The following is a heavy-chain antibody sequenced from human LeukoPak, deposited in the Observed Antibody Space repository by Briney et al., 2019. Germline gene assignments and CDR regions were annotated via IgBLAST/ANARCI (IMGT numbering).Heavy chain of an antibody. Sequence: GGSLRLSCAASGFSVSNNHMSWVRQAPGKGLEWVSLIYSGGGTYYADSVKGRFTISRDYSKNTLYLQMNSLRAEDTAVYYCAKDRRDYYGMDVWGQGTTVTVSS. J-gene: IGHJ6*02. V-gene: IGHV3-66*01. CDR2: IYSGGGT. CDR3: AKDRRDYYGMDV. CDR1: GFSVSNNH. D-gene: IGHD6-6*01.